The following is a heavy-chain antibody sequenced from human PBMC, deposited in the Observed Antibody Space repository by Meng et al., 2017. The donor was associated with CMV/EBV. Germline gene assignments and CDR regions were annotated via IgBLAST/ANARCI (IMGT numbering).Heavy chain of an antibody. CDR1: GFTFNSYA. Sequence: GESLKISCAASGFTFNSYAMHWVRQAPGKGLEWVAVISYDGSNKYYADSVKGRFTISRDNSKNTLYLQMNSLRAEDTAVYYCARDRSRYSSGWLLDYWGQGTLVTVSS. V-gene: IGHV3-30-3*01. CDR2: ISYDGSNK. J-gene: IGHJ4*02. CDR3: ARDRSRYSSGWLLDY. D-gene: IGHD6-19*01.